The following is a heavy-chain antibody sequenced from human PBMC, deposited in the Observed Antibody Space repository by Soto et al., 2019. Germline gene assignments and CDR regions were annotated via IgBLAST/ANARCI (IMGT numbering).Heavy chain of an antibody. CDR3: ARAANIVVVPAAQYYFDY. V-gene: IGHV4-34*01. Sequence: PSETLSLTCAVYGGSFSGYYWSWIRQPPGKGLEWIGEINHSGSTNYNPSLKSRVTISVDTSKNQFSLKLSSVTAADTAVYYCARAANIVVVPAAQYYFDYWGQGTLVTVS. J-gene: IGHJ4*02. D-gene: IGHD2-2*01. CDR1: GGSFSGYY. CDR2: INHSGST.